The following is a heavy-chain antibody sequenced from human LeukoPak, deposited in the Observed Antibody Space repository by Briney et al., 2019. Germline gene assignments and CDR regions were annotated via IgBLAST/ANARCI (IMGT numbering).Heavy chain of an antibody. CDR3: ARDPRDSSSWYNSDY. V-gene: IGHV1-18*01. D-gene: IGHD6-13*01. CDR2: ISAYNGNT. Sequence: GASVKVSCKASGYTFTSYGISWVRQAPGQGLEWMGWISAYNGNTNYAQKLQGRVTMTTDTSTSTAYMELRSLRSDDTAVYYCARDPRDSSSWYNSDYWGQGTLVTVSS. CDR1: GYTFTSYG. J-gene: IGHJ4*02.